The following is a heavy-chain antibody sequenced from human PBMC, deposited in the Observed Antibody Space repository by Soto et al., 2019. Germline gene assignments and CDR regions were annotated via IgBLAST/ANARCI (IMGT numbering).Heavy chain of an antibody. V-gene: IGHV3-23*01. Sequence: GGSLRLSCAASGFTFSSTAMSWVRQAPGKGLEWVSAISGTTGNAYYADSVKGRLTISRDNSKNILYLQMNSLKVEDTAVYYCAKRKVLSGVQYYFEYWGQGTLVTVSS. CDR1: GFTFSSTA. CDR3: AKRKVLSGVQYYFEY. J-gene: IGHJ4*02. D-gene: IGHD2-15*01. CDR2: ISGTTGNA.